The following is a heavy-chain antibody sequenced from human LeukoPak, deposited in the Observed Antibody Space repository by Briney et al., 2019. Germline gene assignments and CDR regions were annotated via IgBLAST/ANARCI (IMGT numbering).Heavy chain of an antibody. CDR1: GFTFSIYG. J-gene: IGHJ3*02. V-gene: IGHV3-30*18. D-gene: IGHD3-16*01. CDR2: LAGDGVNI. CDR3: AKEGRGGFDI. Sequence: GGSLRLSCAASGFTFSIYGMHWVRQAPGKGLEWVALLAGDGVNIFYADSVKGRFTISRDNSKNTLYLQMNSLRPEDTAVYYCAKEGRGGFDIWGQGTMVTVSS.